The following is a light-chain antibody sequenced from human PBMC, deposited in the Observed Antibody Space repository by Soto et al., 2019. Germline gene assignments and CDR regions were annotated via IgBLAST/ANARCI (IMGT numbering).Light chain of an antibody. V-gene: IGKV1-39*01. Sequence: DIQMTQSPSSLSASVGDRVTITCRASQTIRPYLNWYQQNPGKAPKLLIYAASSFQTGVPSRFSGSGSGTDCSLTISSLQPEDFATYVCQQDSGIPYTLGQGKKLEIK. CDR1: QTIRPY. CDR3: QQDSGIPYT. J-gene: IGKJ2*01. CDR2: AAS.